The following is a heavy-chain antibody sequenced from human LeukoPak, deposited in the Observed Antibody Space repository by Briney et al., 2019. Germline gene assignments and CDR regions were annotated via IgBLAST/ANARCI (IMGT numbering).Heavy chain of an antibody. CDR2: IYSGGST. CDR1: GFTVSSNY. J-gene: IGHJ3*02. D-gene: IGHD3-22*01. Sequence: GGSLRLSCAASGFTVSSNYMSWVRQAPGKGLEWVSVIYSGGSTYYADSVKGRFTISGDNSKNTLYLQMNSLRAEDTAVYYCARHSRGYYDSTGYYYGSHAFDIWGQGTMVTVSS. V-gene: IGHV3-66*04. CDR3: ARHSRGYYDSTGYYYGSHAFDI.